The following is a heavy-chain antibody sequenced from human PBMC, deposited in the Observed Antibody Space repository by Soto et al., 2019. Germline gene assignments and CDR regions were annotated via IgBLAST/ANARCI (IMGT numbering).Heavy chain of an antibody. J-gene: IGHJ4*02. D-gene: IGHD2-2*03. CDR1: GFTFSDFA. CDR3: AKMEGMDPWAYSFDF. CDR2: IYGGGNGP. Sequence: EVQVLESGGGLVQPGGSLRLSCAATGFTFSDFAMSWVRQAPGKGLEWVSRIYGGGNGPHYADSVKGRVTISRDNSKNTLDLQMNSLRAWDTALYYCAKMEGMDPWAYSFDFWGQGTLVTVSS. V-gene: IGHV3-23*01.